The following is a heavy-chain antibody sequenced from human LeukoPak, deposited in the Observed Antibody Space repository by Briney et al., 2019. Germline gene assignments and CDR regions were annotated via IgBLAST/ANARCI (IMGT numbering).Heavy chain of an antibody. Sequence: GGSLRLSCAASGFTFSNYGMHWVRQAPGKGLEWVAVIWYDGSNKYYGDSVKGRFTISRDNSKSTLYLQMNSLRAEDTAVYYCARGESDPWGQGTLVTVSS. CDR1: GFTFSNYG. CDR2: IWYDGSNK. V-gene: IGHV3-33*01. CDR3: ARGESDP. D-gene: IGHD3-10*01. J-gene: IGHJ5*02.